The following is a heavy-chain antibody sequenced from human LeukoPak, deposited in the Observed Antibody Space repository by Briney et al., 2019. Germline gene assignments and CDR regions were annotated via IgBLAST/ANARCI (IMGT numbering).Heavy chain of an antibody. CDR1: GYSISSGYY. Sequence: SETLSLTCTVSGYSISSGYYWGWIRQPPGKGLEWIGSIYHSGSTYYNPSLKSRVTISVDTSKNQFSLKLSSVTAADTAVYYCARDTVGATFPGAFDMWGQGTMVTVSS. CDR3: ARDTVGATFPGAFDM. D-gene: IGHD1-26*01. V-gene: IGHV4-38-2*02. J-gene: IGHJ3*02. CDR2: IYHSGST.